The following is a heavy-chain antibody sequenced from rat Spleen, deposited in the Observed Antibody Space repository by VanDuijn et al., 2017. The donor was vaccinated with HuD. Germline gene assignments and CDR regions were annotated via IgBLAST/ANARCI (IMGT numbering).Heavy chain of an antibody. J-gene: IGHJ1*01. V-gene: IGHV5-20*01. CDR2: MSHDGGGT. D-gene: IGHD1-11*01. Sequence: EVQLVESGGGLVQPGRSLKLSCAASGFTFSDFYMAWVRQAPTKGLEWVASMSHDGGGTYYRDSVKDRFTISRDNAKSSLYLQMDSLRSEDTATYYCARHVGYDFWGPGTMVTVSS. CDR3: ARHVGYDF. CDR1: GFTFSDFY.